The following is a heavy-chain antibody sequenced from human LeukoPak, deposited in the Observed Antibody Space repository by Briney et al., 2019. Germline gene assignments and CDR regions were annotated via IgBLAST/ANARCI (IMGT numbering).Heavy chain of an antibody. J-gene: IGHJ5*02. D-gene: IGHD3-10*01. V-gene: IGHV1-69*04. Sequence: ASVKVSCKASGGTFSSYAISWVRQAPGQGLEWMGRIIPILGIANYAQKFQGRVTITADKSTSTAYMELSSLRSEDTAVYYCAKNGEDNWFDPWGQGTLVTVSS. CDR3: AKNGEDNWFDP. CDR2: IIPILGIA. CDR1: GGTFSSYA.